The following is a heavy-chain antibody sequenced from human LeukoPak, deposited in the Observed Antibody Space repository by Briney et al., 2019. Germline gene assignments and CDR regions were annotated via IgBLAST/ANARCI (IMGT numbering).Heavy chain of an antibody. D-gene: IGHD3-10*01. J-gene: IGHJ6*02. Sequence: GGSLRLSCAASGFSLSRYDMHWVRQPTGGGLEWVSTISPAGHTYYPDSVKGRFTISRENAKNSLFLQLNNLRAGDTAVYFCASEESRGVYGMDVWGQGTTATVSS. CDR2: ISPAGHT. CDR1: GFSLSRYD. CDR3: ASEESRGVYGMDV. V-gene: IGHV3-13*01.